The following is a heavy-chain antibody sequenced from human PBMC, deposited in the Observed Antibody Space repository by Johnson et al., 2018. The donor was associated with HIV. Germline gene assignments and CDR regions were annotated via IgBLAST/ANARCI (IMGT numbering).Heavy chain of an antibody. CDR2: ISYDGSNK. D-gene: IGHD3-9*01. CDR3: AKVKYYDILTGDPGAFDI. V-gene: IGHV3-30*04. Sequence: QEQLVESGGGVVQPGRSLRLSCAASGFTFSSYAMHWVRQAPGKGLEWVAVISYDGSNKYYADSVKGRFTISRDNSKNTLYLQMNSLRAEDTAVYYCAKVKYYDILTGDPGAFDIWGQGTMVTVS. CDR1: GFTFSSYA. J-gene: IGHJ3*02.